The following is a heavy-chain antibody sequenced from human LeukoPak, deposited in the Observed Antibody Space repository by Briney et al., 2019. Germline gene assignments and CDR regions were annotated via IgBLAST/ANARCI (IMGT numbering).Heavy chain of an antibody. J-gene: IGHJ6*03. CDR3: ARGVGYFDWLLTHYYYYYMDV. Sequence: PSETLSLTCAVYGGSFSGYYWSWIRQPPGKGLEWIGEINHSGSTNYNPSLKSRVTISVDTSKNQFSLKLSSVTAADTAVYYCARGVGYFDWLLTHYYYYYMDVWGKGTTVTISS. CDR2: INHSGST. V-gene: IGHV4-34*01. D-gene: IGHD3-9*01. CDR1: GGSFSGYY.